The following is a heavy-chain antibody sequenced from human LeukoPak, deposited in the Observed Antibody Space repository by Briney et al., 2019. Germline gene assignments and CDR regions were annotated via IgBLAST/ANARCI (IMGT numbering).Heavy chain of an antibody. Sequence: VGSLRLSCAASGFTFSSYAMHWVRQAPGKGLEYVSAISSNGGSTYYANSVKGRFTISRDNSKNTLYLQMGSLRAEDMAVYYCARVGSSYYYYYGMDVWGQGTTVTVSS. J-gene: IGHJ6*02. CDR2: ISSNGGST. CDR3: ARVGSSYYYYYGMDV. CDR1: GFTFSSYA. V-gene: IGHV3-64*01. D-gene: IGHD6-6*01.